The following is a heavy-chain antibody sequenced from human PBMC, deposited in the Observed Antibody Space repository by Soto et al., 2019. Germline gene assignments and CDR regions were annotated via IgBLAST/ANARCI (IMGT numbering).Heavy chain of an antibody. D-gene: IGHD1-26*01. Sequence: GESLKISCKGSGYSFTIYCIGWVLQMPGKGLEWMGIIYPGDSDTRYSPSFQGQVTISADKSISTAYLQWSSLKASDTAMYYCASTQTSGKTDAFDIWGQGTMVTVSS. CDR3: ASTQTSGKTDAFDI. J-gene: IGHJ3*02. CDR1: GYSFTIYC. V-gene: IGHV5-51*01. CDR2: IYPGDSDT.